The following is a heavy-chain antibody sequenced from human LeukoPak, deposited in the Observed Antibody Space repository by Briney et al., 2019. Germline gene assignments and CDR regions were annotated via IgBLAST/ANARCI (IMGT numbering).Heavy chain of an antibody. Sequence: GGSLRLSCAASGFTFSSYAMSWVRQAPGKGLEWVSALSGSGGSTYYADSVKGRFTISRDNSKNTLYLQMNSLRAEDTAVYYCAKRGRVLRFLEWLLSFDYWGQGALVTVSS. CDR1: GFTFSSYA. CDR3: AKRGRVLRFLEWLLSFDY. V-gene: IGHV3-23*01. J-gene: IGHJ4*02. D-gene: IGHD3-3*01. CDR2: LSGSGGST.